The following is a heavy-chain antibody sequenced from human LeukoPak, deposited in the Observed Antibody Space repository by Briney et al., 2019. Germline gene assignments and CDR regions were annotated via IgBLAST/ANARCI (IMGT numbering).Heavy chain of an antibody. J-gene: IGHJ4*02. CDR1: GGSINSGDYY. V-gene: IGHV4-30-4*01. CDR2: IYQTGAT. CDR3: ARVACSGRTCYSDFDY. D-gene: IGHD2-15*01. Sequence: PSQTLSLTCIVSGGSINSGDYYWSWVRQPPGKGLEWLGEIYQTGATNYNPSLKSRLTISVDTSKSQFSLKLRSVTAADTAVYYCARVACSGRTCYSDFDYWGQGTQLTVSS.